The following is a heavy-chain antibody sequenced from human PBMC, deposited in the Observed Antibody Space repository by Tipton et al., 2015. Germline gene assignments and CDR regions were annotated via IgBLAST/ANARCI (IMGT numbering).Heavy chain of an antibody. J-gene: IGHJ4*02. D-gene: IGHD2-15*01. CDR1: GASISSSNYY. CDR3: AREVRHCAGGSCYSLDH. V-gene: IGHV4-39*02. Sequence: TLSLTCPVSGASISSSNYYWDWVRQPPGKGLEWIGNTYDSGRTSYNPSLRSRVNISADVTQNLFLLRLSSVTAADTAVYYCAREVRHCAGGSCYSLDHWGQGALVTVSS. CDR2: TYDSGRT.